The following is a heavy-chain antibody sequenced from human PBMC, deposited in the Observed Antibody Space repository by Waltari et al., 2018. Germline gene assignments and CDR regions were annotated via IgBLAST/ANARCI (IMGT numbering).Heavy chain of an antibody. CDR2: IYYSGRT. CDR1: GGSISSSSYY. V-gene: IGHV4-39*07. CDR3: ARDSGSYHLLAGY. J-gene: IGHJ4*02. D-gene: IGHD1-26*01. Sequence: QLQLQESGPGLVKPSETLSLTCTVSGGSISSSSYYWGWIRQPPGKGLEWIGSIYYSGRTYYNPSLKSRVTISVDTSKNQFSLKLSSVTAADTAVYYCARDSGSYHLLAGYWGQGTLVTVSS.